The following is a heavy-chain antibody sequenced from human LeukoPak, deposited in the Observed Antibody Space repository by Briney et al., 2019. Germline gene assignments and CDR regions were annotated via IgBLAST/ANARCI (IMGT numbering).Heavy chain of an antibody. Sequence: NASETLSLTCTVSGGSISSYYWSWIRQPAGKGLEWIGSIYYSGSTYYNPSLKSRVTISVDTSKNQFSLKLSSVTAADTAVYYCARQSSGSSSWYSYTSWFDPWGQGTLVTVSS. CDR2: IYYSGST. CDR1: GGSISSYY. J-gene: IGHJ5*02. CDR3: ARQSSGSSSWYSYTSWFDP. V-gene: IGHV4-59*05. D-gene: IGHD6-13*01.